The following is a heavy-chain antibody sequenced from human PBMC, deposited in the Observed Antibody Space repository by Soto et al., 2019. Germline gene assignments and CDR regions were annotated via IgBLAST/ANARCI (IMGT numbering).Heavy chain of an antibody. Sequence: GGSLRLSCAASGFTFSSHSMNWVRQAPGKGLEWVSSISSSSSYIYYADSVKGRFTISRDNAKNSLYLQMNSLRAEDTAVYYCARDRGYSYGLGYYYYGMDVWGQGTTVTVSS. D-gene: IGHD5-18*01. CDR2: ISSSSSYI. CDR1: GFTFSSHS. J-gene: IGHJ6*02. CDR3: ARDRGYSYGLGYYYYGMDV. V-gene: IGHV3-21*01.